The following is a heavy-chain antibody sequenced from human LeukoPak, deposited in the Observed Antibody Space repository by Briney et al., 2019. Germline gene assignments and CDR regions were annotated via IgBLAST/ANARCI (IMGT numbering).Heavy chain of an antibody. CDR3: ARAGNYYYGMDV. V-gene: IGHV1-69*13. CDR2: SIPIFWTS. Sequence: GASVKVSCKSSGCTFISYAISGVRQAPGQGRDGMGVSIPIFWTSNYVRKFHGRVTITADESTSTAYMELSSLRSEDTAVYYCARAGNYYYGMDVWGKGATVTVSS. CDR1: GCTFISYA. J-gene: IGHJ6*04. D-gene: IGHD1-26*01.